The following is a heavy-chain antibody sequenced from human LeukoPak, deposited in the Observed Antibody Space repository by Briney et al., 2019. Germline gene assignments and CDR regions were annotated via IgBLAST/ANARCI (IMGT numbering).Heavy chain of an antibody. V-gene: IGHV1-24*01. Sequence: ASVKVSCKVSGYTLTELSMHWVRQAPGKGLEWMGGFDPEDGETIYAQKFQGRVTMTEDTSTDTAYMELSSLRSEDTAVYYCARDGGYSYGYSDYYYGMDVWGQGTTVTVSS. CDR2: FDPEDGET. D-gene: IGHD5-18*01. CDR3: ARDGGYSYGYSDYYYGMDV. J-gene: IGHJ6*02. CDR1: GYTLTELS.